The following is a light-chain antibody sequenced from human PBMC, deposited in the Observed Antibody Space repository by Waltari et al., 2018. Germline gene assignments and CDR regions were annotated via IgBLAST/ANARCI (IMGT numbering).Light chain of an antibody. CDR1: RSDVGAYND. Sequence: QSALTQPASVSGSPGQSITISCTGTRSDVGAYNDVSWYQQHPGKAPKVMIYDVNSRPSGVSNRFSGSKSGNTASLTISGLQAEDEADYYCSSYTSSNTLVVFGGGTKLTVL. CDR3: SSYTSSNTLVV. CDR2: DVN. J-gene: IGLJ2*01. V-gene: IGLV2-14*01.